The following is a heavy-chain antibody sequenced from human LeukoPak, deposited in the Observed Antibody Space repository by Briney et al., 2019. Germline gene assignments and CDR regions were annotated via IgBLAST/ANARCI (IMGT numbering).Heavy chain of an antibody. V-gene: IGHV4-34*01. D-gene: IGHD3-10*01. J-gene: IGHJ5*02. CDR2: INHSGST. CDR1: GGSFSGYY. CDR3: ARSRLWFGELSWWFDP. Sequence: PSETLSLTCAVYGGSFSGYYWSWLRQPPGKGLEWIGEINHSGSTNYNPSLKSRVTISVDTSKNQFSLKLSSVTAADTAVYYCARSRLWFGELSWWFDPWGQGTLVTVSS.